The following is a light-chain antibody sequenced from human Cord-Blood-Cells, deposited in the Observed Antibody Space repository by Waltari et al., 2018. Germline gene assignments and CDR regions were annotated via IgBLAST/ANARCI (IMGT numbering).Light chain of an antibody. Sequence: QSALTQPASVSGSPGQSITISCTGTSSDVGGYNYVSWYQQHPGKAPKPMIYDVSNRPSGVSIRFSGSKSGNTASLTISGLQAEDEADYYCSSYTSSSTYVFGTGTKVTVL. J-gene: IGLJ1*01. CDR2: DVS. CDR3: SSYTSSSTYV. CDR1: SSDVGGYNY. V-gene: IGLV2-14*03.